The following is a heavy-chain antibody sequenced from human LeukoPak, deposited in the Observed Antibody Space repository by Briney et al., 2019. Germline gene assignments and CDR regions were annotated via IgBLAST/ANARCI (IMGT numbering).Heavy chain of an antibody. CDR3: ARGADHGGSYYPD. Sequence: GGSLRLSCAASGFRFSNSWMYWVRQGPGKGPVWVSRMKTDGTRIEYADSVKGRFTISRDNAKNTLFLQMSSLRVEDTAVYYCARGADHGGSYYPDWGQGTLVTVSS. D-gene: IGHD3-10*01. V-gene: IGHV3-74*01. CDR1: GFRFSNSW. J-gene: IGHJ4*02. CDR2: MKTDGTRI.